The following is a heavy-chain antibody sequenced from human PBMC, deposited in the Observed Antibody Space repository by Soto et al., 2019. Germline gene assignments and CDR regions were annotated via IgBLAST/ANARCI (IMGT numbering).Heavy chain of an antibody. J-gene: IGHJ6*03. CDR2: ISAYNGNT. Sequence: ASVKVSCKASGYTFTSYGISWVRQAPGQGLEWMGWISAYNGNTNYAQKLQGRGTMTTDTATSTAYMELRSLRSDDPAVYYCARDDPYYDFWSGYSISKRPKYYYYYMDVWGKGTTVTVSS. V-gene: IGHV1-18*01. D-gene: IGHD3-3*01. CDR1: GYTFTSYG. CDR3: ARDDPYYDFWSGYSISKRPKYYYYYMDV.